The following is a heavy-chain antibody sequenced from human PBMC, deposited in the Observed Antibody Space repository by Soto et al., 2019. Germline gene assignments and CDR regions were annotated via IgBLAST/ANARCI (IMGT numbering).Heavy chain of an antibody. CDR2: IYTSGST. J-gene: IGHJ6*02. Sequence: SETLSLTCTVSGGSISSYYWSWIRQPAGKGLEWIGRIYTSGSTNYNPSLKRRVTMSLDTSKNQFSLKLSSVTAADTAVYYCARCYGPGWYYYYGMDVWGQGTTVTVSS. CDR3: ARCYGPGWYYYYGMDV. V-gene: IGHV4-4*07. CDR1: GGSISSYY. D-gene: IGHD5-18*01.